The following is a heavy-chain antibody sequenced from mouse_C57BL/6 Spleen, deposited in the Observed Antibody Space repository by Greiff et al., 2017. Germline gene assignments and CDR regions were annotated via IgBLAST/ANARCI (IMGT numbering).Heavy chain of an antibody. CDR2: ISDGGSYT. D-gene: IGHD2-1*01. Sequence: EVMLVESGGGLVKPGGSLKLSCAASGFTFSSYAMSWVRQTPEKRLEWVATISDGGSYTYYPDNVKGRFTISRDNAKNNLYLQMRHLKSEDTAMYYCARDGNYGAMDYWGQGTSVTVSS. CDR1: GFTFSSYA. J-gene: IGHJ4*01. V-gene: IGHV5-4*01. CDR3: ARDGNYGAMDY.